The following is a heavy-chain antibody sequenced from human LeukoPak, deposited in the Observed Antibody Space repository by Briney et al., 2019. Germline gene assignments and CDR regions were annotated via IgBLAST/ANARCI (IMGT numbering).Heavy chain of an antibody. J-gene: IGHJ3*02. Sequence: PGGSLRLSCAASGFTFTSYWMCWVRQAPGKGLEWVANIKEDGGEKYYVDSVKGRFTISRDNAKNSLYLQMNSLRAEDTAVYYCAKSHVVVVAATNWAFDIWGQGTMVTVSS. CDR3: AKSHVVVVAATNWAFDI. CDR2: IKEDGGEK. D-gene: IGHD2-15*01. V-gene: IGHV3-7*01. CDR1: GFTFTSYW.